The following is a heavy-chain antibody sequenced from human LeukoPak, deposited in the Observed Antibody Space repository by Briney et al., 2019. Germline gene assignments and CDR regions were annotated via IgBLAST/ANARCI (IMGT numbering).Heavy chain of an antibody. CDR1: GGSISSGGYY. J-gene: IGHJ4*02. CDR3: ARVAAAGHLPFDY. CDR2: IYYSGST. D-gene: IGHD6-13*01. Sequence: PSQTLSLTCTVSGGSISSGGYYWSWIRQHPGKGLEWIGYIYYSGSTYYNPSLKSRVTISVDTSKNQFSLKLSSVTVADTAVYYCARVAAAGHLPFDYWGQGTLVTVSS. V-gene: IGHV4-31*03.